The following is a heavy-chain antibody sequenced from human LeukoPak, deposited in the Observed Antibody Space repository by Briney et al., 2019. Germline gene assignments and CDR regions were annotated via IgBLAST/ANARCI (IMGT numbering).Heavy chain of an antibody. J-gene: IGHJ4*02. V-gene: IGHV3-23*01. D-gene: IGHD6-19*01. CDR1: GFTFSSYA. CDR3: AKGKYSSGGVPDY. Sequence: PGGSLRLSCAASGFTFSSYAMSWVRQAPGKGLEWVSTISGSGGSTYYADSVKGRFTISRDNSKNTLYLQMNSLRAEDTAVYYCAKGKYSSGGVPDYWGQGTLVTVSS. CDR2: ISGSGGST.